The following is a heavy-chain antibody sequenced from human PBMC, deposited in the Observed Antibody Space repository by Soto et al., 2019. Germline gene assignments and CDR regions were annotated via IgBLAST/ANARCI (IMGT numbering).Heavy chain of an antibody. CDR3: SIHNYGSGSKYFDY. J-gene: IGHJ4*02. CDR1: GGSISSYY. Sequence: SETLSLTCTVSGGSISSYYWSWIRQPPGKGLEWIGYIYYSGSTNYNPSLKSRVTISVDTSKNQFSLKLNSMTAADTAVYYCSIHNYGSGSKYFDYSGQGSLVTVSS. V-gene: IGHV4-59*08. D-gene: IGHD3-10*01. CDR2: IYYSGST.